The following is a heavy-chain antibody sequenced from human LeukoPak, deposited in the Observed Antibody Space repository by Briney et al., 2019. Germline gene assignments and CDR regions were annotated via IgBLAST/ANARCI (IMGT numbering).Heavy chain of an antibody. D-gene: IGHD2-2*02. V-gene: IGHV1-69*04. CDR1: GGTFSSYA. CDR2: IIPILGIA. Sequence: SVKVFCKASGGTFSSYAISWVRQAPGQGLEWMGRIIPILGIANYAQKFQGRVTITADKSTSTAYMELSSLRSEDTAVYYCASVTRRYCSSTSCYTPFDYWGQGTLVTVSS. CDR3: ASVTRRYCSSTSCYTPFDY. J-gene: IGHJ4*02.